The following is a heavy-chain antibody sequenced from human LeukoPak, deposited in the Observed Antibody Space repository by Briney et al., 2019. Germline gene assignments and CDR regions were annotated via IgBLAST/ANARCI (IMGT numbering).Heavy chain of an antibody. V-gene: IGHV1-69*05. CDR2: VIPIFGTA. Sequence: SVKVSCKASGGTFSSYAISWVRQAPGQGLEWMGGVIPIFGTANYAQKFQGRVTITTDESTSTAYMELSSLRSEDTAVYYCARDQSGWGGRYNWFDPWGQGTLVTVSS. CDR1: GGTFSSYA. CDR3: ARDQSGWGGRYNWFDP. J-gene: IGHJ5*02. D-gene: IGHD3-16*01.